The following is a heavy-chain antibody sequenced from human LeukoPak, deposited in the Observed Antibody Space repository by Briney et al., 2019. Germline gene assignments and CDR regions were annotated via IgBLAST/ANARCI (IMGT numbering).Heavy chain of an antibody. CDR2: IYYSGST. CDR1: GGSISSGGYY. Sequence: SQTLSLTCTVSGGSISSGGYYWSWIRQHPGKGLEWIGYIYYSGSTYYNPSLKSRVTISVDTSKNQFSLKLSSVTAADTAVYYCARGGLVVVVPAARNWFDPWGQGTLVTVSS. V-gene: IGHV4-31*03. CDR3: ARGGLVVVVPAARNWFDP. J-gene: IGHJ5*02. D-gene: IGHD2-2*01.